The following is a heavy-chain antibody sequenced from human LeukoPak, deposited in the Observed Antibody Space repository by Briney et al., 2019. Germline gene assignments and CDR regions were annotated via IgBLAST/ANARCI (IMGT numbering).Heavy chain of an antibody. J-gene: IGHJ4*02. CDR3: AKAIHSSSSGVVDY. CDR2: IRYDGSNK. V-gene: IGHV3-30*02. D-gene: IGHD6-6*01. Sequence: GGSLRLSCAASGFTFSNYAMHWVRQAPGKGLEWVTFIRYDGSNKYYAESVKGRFTISRDNSKNTLHLQMSSLRAEDTAVYYCAKAIHSSSSGVVDYWGQGTLVTVSS. CDR1: GFTFSNYA.